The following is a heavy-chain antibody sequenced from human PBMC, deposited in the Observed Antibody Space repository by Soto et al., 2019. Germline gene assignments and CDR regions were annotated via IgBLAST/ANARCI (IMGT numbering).Heavy chain of an antibody. Sequence: GASVKVSCKASGYTFTSYAMHWVRQAPGQRLEWMGWINTGNDNTKYSQKFQGRVTITRDTSASTAYMELSSLRSEDTAVYYCARDYDILTGLDYWGQGTLVTVSS. CDR3: ARDYDILTGLDY. D-gene: IGHD3-9*01. J-gene: IGHJ4*02. V-gene: IGHV1-3*04. CDR2: INTGNDNT. CDR1: GYTFTSYA.